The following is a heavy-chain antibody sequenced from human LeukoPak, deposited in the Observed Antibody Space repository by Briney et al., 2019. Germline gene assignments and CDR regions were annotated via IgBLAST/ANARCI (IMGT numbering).Heavy chain of an antibody. CDR2: ISAYNGNT. V-gene: IGHV1-18*01. D-gene: IGHD3-10*01. CDR3: ARDIEYYGSGSYINLHYMDV. CDR1: GYTFTSYG. Sequence: GASVKVSCKASGYTFTSYGISWVRQAPGQGLEWMGWISAYNGNTNYAQKLQGRVTMTTDTSTSTAYMELRSLRSDDTAVYYCARDIEYYGSGSYINLHYMDVWGKGTTVTVSS. J-gene: IGHJ6*03.